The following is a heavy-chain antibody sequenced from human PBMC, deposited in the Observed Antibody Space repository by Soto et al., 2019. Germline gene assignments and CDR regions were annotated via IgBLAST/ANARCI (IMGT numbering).Heavy chain of an antibody. D-gene: IGHD6-13*01. CDR2: ISYDGTNK. CDR1: GFTFSTYG. J-gene: IGHJ4*02. Sequence: QVQLVESGGGVVQPGRSLRLSCAASGFTFSTYGMHWARQAPGKGLEWVAVISYDGTNKYYADSVKGRFTISRDNSKNTLYLQMNSLRAEDTAVYYCAKERYSSRSPDFDYWGQGTLVTVSS. CDR3: AKERYSSRSPDFDY. V-gene: IGHV3-30*18.